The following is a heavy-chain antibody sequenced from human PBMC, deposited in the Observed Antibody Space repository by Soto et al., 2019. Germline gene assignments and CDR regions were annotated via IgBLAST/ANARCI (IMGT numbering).Heavy chain of an antibody. CDR3: PRRYIAAPATAFDL. V-gene: IGHV5-51*01. D-gene: IGHD6-13*01. CDR2: IYPADSDT. CDR1: GYRFFTYW. Sequence: LGESLKISCQGSGYRFFTYWIHWVRHLPGKGLESVGIIYPADSDTRYSPSFQGQVTISADKPVSTNYLQWCSLKASDTAMYFWPRRYIAAPATAFDLLGQGAPVTVAS. J-gene: IGHJ4*02.